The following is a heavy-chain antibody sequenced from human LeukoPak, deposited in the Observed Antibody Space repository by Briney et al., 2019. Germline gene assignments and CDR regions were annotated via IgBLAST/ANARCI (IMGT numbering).Heavy chain of an antibody. CDR3: ARWTRATI. J-gene: IGHJ4*02. V-gene: IGHV3-23*01. CDR1: RFTFSTYA. D-gene: IGHD5-24*01. CDR2: ISDSGSSR. Sequence: PGGSLRLSCAASRFTFSTYAMSWVRQAPGKGLEWVSSISDSGSSRYYADSVKGRFTISRDNSKNTLYLQMNSLRAEDTAVYYCARWTRATIWGQGTLVTVSS.